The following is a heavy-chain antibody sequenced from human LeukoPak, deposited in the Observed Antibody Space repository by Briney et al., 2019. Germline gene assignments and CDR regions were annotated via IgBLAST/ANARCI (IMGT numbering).Heavy chain of an antibody. V-gene: IGHV1-46*01. D-gene: IGHD4-23*01. Sequence: ASATVSYKASGYSFTSHYKHWVRQAPGQGREGMGLINPRGTSTIYAEKFQGRIIMTRAMSTTTDYMDLSSLKSADTAVYYCARDNSMHERGWWFDHWGQGTLVTVSS. CDR3: ARDNSMHERGWWFDH. CDR1: GYSFTSHY. CDR2: INPRGTST. J-gene: IGHJ5*02.